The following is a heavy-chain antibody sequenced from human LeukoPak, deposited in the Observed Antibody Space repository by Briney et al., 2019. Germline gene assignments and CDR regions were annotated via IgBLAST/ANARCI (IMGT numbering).Heavy chain of an antibody. V-gene: IGHV1-2*02. CDR3: ARAPLNYYANLDY. J-gene: IGHJ4*02. CDR1: GYTFTGYY. D-gene: IGHD3-10*01. CDR2: INPNSGGT. Sequence: ASVKVSCKASGYTFTGYYMHWVRQAPGQGLEWMGWINPNSGGTNYAQKFQGRVTMTRDTSISTAYMELSRLRSDDTAVYYCARAPLNYYANLDYWGQGTLVTVSS.